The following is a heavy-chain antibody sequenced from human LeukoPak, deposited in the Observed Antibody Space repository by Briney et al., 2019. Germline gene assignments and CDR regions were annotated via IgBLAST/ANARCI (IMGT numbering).Heavy chain of an antibody. CDR2: INSDGSST. CDR3: ARDLRDDSSGLVLGA. V-gene: IGHV3-74*01. J-gene: IGHJ5*02. Sequence: SLILSCAASGFTFSSYWMHWVRQAPGKGLVWVSRINSDGSSTSYADSVKGRFTISRDNAKNTLYLQMNSLRAEDTAVYYCARDLRDDSSGLVLGAWGQGTLVTVSS. CDR1: GFTFSSYW. D-gene: IGHD3-22*01.